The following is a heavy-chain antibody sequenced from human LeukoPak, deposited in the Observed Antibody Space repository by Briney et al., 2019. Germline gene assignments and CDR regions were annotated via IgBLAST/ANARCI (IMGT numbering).Heavy chain of an antibody. CDR2: ISGSGGST. CDR3: AKATHSGSYYFQH. CDR1: GFTSSSYA. V-gene: IGHV3-23*01. J-gene: IGHJ1*01. D-gene: IGHD1-26*01. Sequence: PGGSLRLSCAASGFTSSSYAMSWVRQAPGKGLEWVSAISGSGGSTYYADSVKGRFTISRDNSKNTLYLQMNSLRAEDTAVYYCAKATHSGSYYFQHWGQGTLVTVSS.